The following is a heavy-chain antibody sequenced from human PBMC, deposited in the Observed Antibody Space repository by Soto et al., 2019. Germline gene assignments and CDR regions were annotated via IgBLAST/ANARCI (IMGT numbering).Heavy chain of an antibody. Sequence: SETLSLTCTVSGRSISSYYWSWIRQPPGKGLEWIGYIYYSGSTNYNPSLKSRVTISVDTSKNQFSLKLSSVTAADTAVYYCASTHIAAAGTAFDYWGQGTLVTVS. D-gene: IGHD6-13*01. CDR3: ASTHIAAAGTAFDY. CDR1: GRSISSYY. J-gene: IGHJ4*02. CDR2: IYYSGST. V-gene: IGHV4-59*01.